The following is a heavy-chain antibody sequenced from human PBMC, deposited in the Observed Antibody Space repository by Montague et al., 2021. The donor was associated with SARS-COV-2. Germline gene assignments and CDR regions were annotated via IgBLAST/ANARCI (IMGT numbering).Heavy chain of an antibody. V-gene: IGHV4-59*11. CDR1: GGSMSDHY. D-gene: IGHD3-10*01. CDR2: IYYSGGI. Sequence: SETLSLTCTVSGGSMSDHYWAWTRQPPGKGLEWLAYIYYSGGINSNASLKSRVTMSVDTSKNQFSLKLTSVTAADTAVYYCARAVSVRTAVNWFDPWGQGTLVTVSS. CDR3: ARAVSVRTAVNWFDP. J-gene: IGHJ5*02.